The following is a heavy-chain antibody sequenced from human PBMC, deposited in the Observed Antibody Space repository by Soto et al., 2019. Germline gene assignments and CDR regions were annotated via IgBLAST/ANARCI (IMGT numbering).Heavy chain of an antibody. V-gene: IGHV3-30*18. CDR1: GFTFSSYG. CDR2: ISYDGSNK. CDR3: AKGRVAKRWTADY. J-gene: IGHJ4*02. D-gene: IGHD3-3*01. Sequence: QVQLVESGGGVVQPGRSLRLSCAASGFTFSSYGMHWVRQAPGKGLEWVAVISYDGSNKYYADSVKGRFTISRDNSKNTLYLQMNSLRAEDTAVYYCAKGRVAKRWTADYWGQGTLVTVSS.